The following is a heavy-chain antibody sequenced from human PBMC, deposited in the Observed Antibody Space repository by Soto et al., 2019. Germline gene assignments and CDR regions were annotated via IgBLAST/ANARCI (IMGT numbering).Heavy chain of an antibody. V-gene: IGHV4-59*01. CDR2: IYYSGST. Sequence: PSETLSLTCTVSGGSISSYYWSWIRQPPGKGLEWIGYIYYSGSTNYNPSLKSRVTISVDTSKNQFSLKLSSVTAADTAVYYCARDRSSGWPDYWGQGTLVTVS. J-gene: IGHJ4*02. CDR3: ARDRSSGWPDY. D-gene: IGHD6-19*01. CDR1: GGSISSYY.